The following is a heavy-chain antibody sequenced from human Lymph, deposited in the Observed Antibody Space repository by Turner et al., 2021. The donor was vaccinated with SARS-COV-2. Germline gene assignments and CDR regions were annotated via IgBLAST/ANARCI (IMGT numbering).Heavy chain of an antibody. CDR3: AREGVTVSGYYYGMDV. J-gene: IGHJ6*02. Sequence: QVQLAQSGAEVKKPGASVTVSCRASGYTFTAYYMHWVRQAPGQGLEGMGWINPNRGGTNYAQKFQGRVTMTRDTSISTAYMELSRLTSDDTAVYYCAREGVTVSGYYYGMDVWGQGTTVTVSS. V-gene: IGHV1-2*02. D-gene: IGHD4-17*01. CDR2: INPNRGGT. CDR1: GYTFTAYY.